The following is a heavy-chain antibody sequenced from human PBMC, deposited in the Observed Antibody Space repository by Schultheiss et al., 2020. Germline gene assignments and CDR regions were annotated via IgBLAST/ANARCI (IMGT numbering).Heavy chain of an antibody. CDR1: GASISSTTYY. CDR2: IYYSGST. D-gene: IGHD4-17*01. V-gene: IGHV4-31*03. Sequence: SETLSLTCTVSGASISSTTYYWGWIRQHPGKGLEWIGYIYYSGSTYYNPSLKSRVTISVDTSKNQFSLKLSSVTAADTAVYYCAREGYGAAFDIWGQGTMVNV. J-gene: IGHJ3*02. CDR3: AREGYGAAFDI.